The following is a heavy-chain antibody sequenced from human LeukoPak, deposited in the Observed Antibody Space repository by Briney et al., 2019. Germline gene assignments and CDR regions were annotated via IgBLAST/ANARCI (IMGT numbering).Heavy chain of an antibody. CDR3: ARGLRDNYNYHAFHV. Sequence: PGGSLRLSCAASGFTISGYWMSWVRQAPGKGLEWVANIKQDGSEKYYVDSVKGRFTISRHNAKNSLYLQMNSLSAEDTAMYYCARGLRDNYNYHAFHVWGQGTLVTVSS. CDR1: GFTISGYW. CDR2: IKQDGSEK. J-gene: IGHJ3*01. D-gene: IGHD5-24*01. V-gene: IGHV3-7*01.